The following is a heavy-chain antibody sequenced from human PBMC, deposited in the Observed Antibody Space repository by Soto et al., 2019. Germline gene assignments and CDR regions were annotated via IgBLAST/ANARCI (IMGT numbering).Heavy chain of an antibody. V-gene: IGHV3-9*01. D-gene: IGHD1-26*01. Sequence: EVQLVESGGGLVQPGRSLRLSCAASGFTFDDYAMHWVRQAPGKGLEWVSGISWNSGSIGYADSVKGRFTISRDNAKNSLYLQMNSLRAEDTALYYCAKGWDEGYYGMDVWGQGTTVTVSS. J-gene: IGHJ6*02. CDR2: ISWNSGSI. CDR3: AKGWDEGYYGMDV. CDR1: GFTFDDYA.